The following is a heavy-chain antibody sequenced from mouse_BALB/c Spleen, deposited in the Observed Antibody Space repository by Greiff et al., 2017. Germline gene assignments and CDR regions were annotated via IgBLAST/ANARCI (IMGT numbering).Heavy chain of an antibody. Sequence: EVKLEESGPGLVKPSQSLSLTCSVTGYSITSGYYWNWIRQFPGNKLEWMGYISYDGSNNYNPSLKNRISITRDTSKNQFFLKLNSVTTEDTATYYCARGNGNFAWFAYGGQGTLVTVSA. J-gene: IGHJ3*01. CDR2: ISYDGSN. CDR3: ARGNGNFAWFAY. D-gene: IGHD2-1*01. CDR1: GYSITSGYY. V-gene: IGHV3-6*02.